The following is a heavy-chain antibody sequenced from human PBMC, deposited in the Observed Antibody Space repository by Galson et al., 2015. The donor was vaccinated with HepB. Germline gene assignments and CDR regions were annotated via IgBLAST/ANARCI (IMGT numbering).Heavy chain of an antibody. Sequence: SVKVSCKASGGTFSSYAISWVRQAPGQGLEWMGWISAYNGNTNYAQKLQGRATMTTDTSTSTAYMELRSLRSDDTAVYYCARVGLDDDYGDYGTPFFDYWGQGTLVTVSS. J-gene: IGHJ4*02. CDR1: GGTFSSYA. CDR2: ISAYNGNT. CDR3: ARVGLDDDYGDYGTPFFDY. D-gene: IGHD4-17*01. V-gene: IGHV1-18*01.